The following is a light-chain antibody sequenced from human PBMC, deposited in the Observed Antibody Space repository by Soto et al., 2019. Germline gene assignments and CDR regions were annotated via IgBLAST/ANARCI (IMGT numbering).Light chain of an antibody. CDR3: QQYGSSPFT. J-gene: IGKJ3*01. Sequence: PEERATLSCRASQSVTSSSVAWYQQKPGLAPRLLIYDASSRATGIPDRFSGSGSGTDFTLTISRLDPEDFAVYYCQQYGSSPFTFGPGTKVDIK. CDR2: DAS. V-gene: IGKV3D-20*01. CDR1: QSVTSSS.